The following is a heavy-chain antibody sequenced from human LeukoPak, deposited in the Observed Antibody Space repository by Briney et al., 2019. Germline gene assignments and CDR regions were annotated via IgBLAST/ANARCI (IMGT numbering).Heavy chain of an antibody. CDR2: ISSSGSTI. Sequence: GGSLRLSCAASGFTLSSYAMSWVRQAPGKGLEWVSYISSSGSTIYYADSVKGRFTISRDNAKNSLYLQMNSLRAEDTAVYYCARDPFDGYNYFVDYWGQGTLVTVSS. D-gene: IGHD5-24*01. CDR3: ARDPFDGYNYFVDY. V-gene: IGHV3-48*04. CDR1: GFTLSSYA. J-gene: IGHJ4*02.